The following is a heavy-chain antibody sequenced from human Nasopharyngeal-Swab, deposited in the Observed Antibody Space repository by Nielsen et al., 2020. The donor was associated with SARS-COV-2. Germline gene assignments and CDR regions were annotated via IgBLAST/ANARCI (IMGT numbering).Heavy chain of an antibody. Sequence: GESLKISCAASEFTMSRNGMHWVRQAPGKGLEWVAYISSSSSTSYYADSVKGRFTISRDNPKNSLYLQMNSLRDEDTALYYCARDAAIVGATLENWGQGTLVTVSS. V-gene: IGHV3-48*02. CDR3: ARDAAIVGATLEN. CDR2: ISSSSSTS. CDR1: EFTMSRNG. D-gene: IGHD1-26*01. J-gene: IGHJ4*02.